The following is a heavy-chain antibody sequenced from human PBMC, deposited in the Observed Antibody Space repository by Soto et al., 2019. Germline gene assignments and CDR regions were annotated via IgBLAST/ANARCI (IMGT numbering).Heavy chain of an antibody. V-gene: IGHV3-23*01. Sequence: GGYLRLSCSTSGFTLSSYAMSWVRQAPGKGLEWVSASVGSGGSTYYADSVKGRFTISRDNSKNTLYLQMDSLRAEDTAVYYCEKDSLYFYDRSGYYDYWGQGTLVTVSS. D-gene: IGHD3-22*01. J-gene: IGHJ4*02. CDR2: SVGSGGST. CDR3: EKDSLYFYDRSGYYDY. CDR1: GFTLSSYA.